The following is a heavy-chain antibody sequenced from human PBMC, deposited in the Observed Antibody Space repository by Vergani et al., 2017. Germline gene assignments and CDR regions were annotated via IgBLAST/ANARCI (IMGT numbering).Heavy chain of an antibody. J-gene: IGHJ4*02. CDR1: GFILSSYG. CDR2: ISYDGSNK. CDR3: AKFTIFGVVTPDYFDY. Sequence: QVQLVESGGGVVQPGRSLRLSCAASGFILSSYGMHWVRQAPGKGLEWVAVISYDGSNKYYADSVKGRFTISRDNSKNTLYLQMNSLRAEDTAVYYCAKFTIFGVVTPDYFDYWGQGTLVTVSS. V-gene: IGHV3-30*18. D-gene: IGHD3-3*01.